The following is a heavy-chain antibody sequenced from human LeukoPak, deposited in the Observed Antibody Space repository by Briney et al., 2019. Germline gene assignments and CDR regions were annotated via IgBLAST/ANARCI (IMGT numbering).Heavy chain of an antibody. V-gene: IGHV4-31*03. CDR2: IYYSGST. J-gene: IGHJ6*02. Sequence: SQTLSLTCTVSGGSISSGGYYWSWVRQHPGTGLEWIGYIYYSGSTYYNPSLKSRVTISVDTSKNRFSLKLSSVTAADTAVYYCARGLVIPYYYGMDVWGQGTTVTVSS. CDR3: ARGLVIPYYYGMDV. CDR1: GGSISSGGYY. D-gene: IGHD2-21*01.